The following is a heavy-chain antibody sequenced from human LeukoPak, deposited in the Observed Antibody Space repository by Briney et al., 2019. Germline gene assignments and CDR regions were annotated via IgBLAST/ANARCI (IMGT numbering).Heavy chain of an antibody. CDR2: IYYSGST. Sequence: SETLSLTCTVSGGSISSSSYCWGWIRQPPGKGLEWIGSIYYSGSTYYNPSLKSRVTISVDTSKNQFSLKLSSVTAADTAVYYCARERGSSWHREFDPWGQGTLVTVSS. J-gene: IGHJ5*02. CDR3: ARERGSSWHREFDP. CDR1: GGSISSSSYC. D-gene: IGHD6-13*01. V-gene: IGHV4-39*02.